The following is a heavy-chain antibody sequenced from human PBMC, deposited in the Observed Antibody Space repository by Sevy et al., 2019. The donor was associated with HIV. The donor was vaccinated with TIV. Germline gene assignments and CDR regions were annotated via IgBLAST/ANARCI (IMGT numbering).Heavy chain of an antibody. J-gene: IGHJ5*02. CDR3: SSLSYCSSTSCLNLRGWFDP. CDR1: GGTFSSYA. D-gene: IGHD2-2*01. V-gene: IGHV1-69*13. Sequence: ASVKVSCKASGGTFSSYAISWVRQAPGQGLEWMGRIIPIFGTANYAQKFQGRVTITGDESTSTAYMELSSLRSEDTAVYYCSSLSYCSSTSCLNLRGWFDPWGQGTLVTVSS. CDR2: IIPIFGTA.